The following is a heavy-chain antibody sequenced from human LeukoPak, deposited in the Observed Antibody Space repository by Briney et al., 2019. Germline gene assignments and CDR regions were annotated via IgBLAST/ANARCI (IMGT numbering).Heavy chain of an antibody. Sequence: PSETLSLTCTVSGGSISGTYYHWGWIRQPPGKGLEWIGSVYYSGTPYYNPSLKSRLTISVDTSKNQFSLKLTSVTAADTAVYYCASFSWGSGTYIQEGIWSWFDPWGQGTLVTVSS. J-gene: IGHJ5*02. D-gene: IGHD3-10*01. CDR2: VYYSGTP. CDR1: GGSISGTYYH. CDR3: ASFSWGSGTYIQEGIWSWFDP. V-gene: IGHV4-39*01.